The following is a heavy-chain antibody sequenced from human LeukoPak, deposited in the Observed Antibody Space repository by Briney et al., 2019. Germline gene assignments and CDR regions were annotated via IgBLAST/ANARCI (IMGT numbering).Heavy chain of an antibody. CDR1: GFTFSRYV. Sequence: GGSLRLSCAASGFTFSRYVMNWVRQAPGKGLEWVSAISVSGDRAYYADSVEGRFTISRDNAKNTLYLQMNSLRVEDTAIYFCAKPLHDHDIYDSWGQGTLVTVSS. J-gene: IGHJ4*02. V-gene: IGHV3-23*01. CDR2: ISVSGDRA. D-gene: IGHD3-9*01. CDR3: AKPLHDHDIYDS.